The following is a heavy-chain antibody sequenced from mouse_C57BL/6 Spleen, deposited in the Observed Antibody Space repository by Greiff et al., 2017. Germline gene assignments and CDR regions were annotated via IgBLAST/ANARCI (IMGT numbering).Heavy chain of an antibody. CDR2: IWSGGST. CDR1: GFSLTSYG. Sequence: QVQLKESGPGLVQPSQSLSITCTVSGFSLTSYGVHWVRQSPGKGLEWLGVIWSGGSTDYNAAFISRLSISKDNSKSQVFFKMNSLQADDTAIYYCARCYGNYAMDYWGQGTSVTVSS. CDR3: ARCYGNYAMDY. V-gene: IGHV2-2*01. D-gene: IGHD1-2*01. J-gene: IGHJ4*01.